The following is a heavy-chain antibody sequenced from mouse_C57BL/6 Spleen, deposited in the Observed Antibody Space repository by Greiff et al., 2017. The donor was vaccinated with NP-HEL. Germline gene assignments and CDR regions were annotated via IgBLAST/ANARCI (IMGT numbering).Heavy chain of an antibody. CDR2: INYDGSST. V-gene: IGHV5-16*01. CDR1: GFTFSDYY. CDR3: ARDEGLGTLDY. Sequence: EVKVVESEGGLVQPGSSMKLSCTASGFTFSDYYMAWVRQVPEKGLEWVANINYDGSSTYYLDSLKSRFIISRDNAKNILYLQMSSLKSEDTATYYCARDEGLGTLDYWGQGTTLTVSS. J-gene: IGHJ2*01. D-gene: IGHD3-1*01.